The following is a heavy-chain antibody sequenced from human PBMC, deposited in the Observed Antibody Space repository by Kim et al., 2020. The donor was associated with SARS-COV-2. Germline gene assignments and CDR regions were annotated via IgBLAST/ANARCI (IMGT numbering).Heavy chain of an antibody. CDR1: GFTLSTHG. Sequence: GGSLRLSCAASGFTLSTHGMSWVRQAPGKGLEWVSSITISSSYIYYADSVRGRFTISRDDAKSSLYLQMNSLRAEDTALYFCARRIVASGTGAFDLWGQG. CDR2: ITISSSYI. V-gene: IGHV3-21*01. J-gene: IGHJ3*01. D-gene: IGHD3-22*01. CDR3: ARRIVASGTGAFDL.